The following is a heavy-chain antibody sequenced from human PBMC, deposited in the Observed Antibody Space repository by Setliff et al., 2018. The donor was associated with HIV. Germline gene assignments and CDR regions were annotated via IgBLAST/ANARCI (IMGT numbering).Heavy chain of an antibody. CDR3: ARLANGDIVATVDYFDY. D-gene: IGHD5-12*01. V-gene: IGHV4-38-2*01. CDR2: MYHSGSS. Sequence: SETLSLTCAVSGYSISSGYYWGWIRQPPGKGLEWIGSMYHSGSSYYNPSLKSRVTISADTSRNQFSLKLDSVTAADTAVYYCARLANGDIVATVDYFDYWGQGTLVTVSS. J-gene: IGHJ4*02. CDR1: GYSISSGYY.